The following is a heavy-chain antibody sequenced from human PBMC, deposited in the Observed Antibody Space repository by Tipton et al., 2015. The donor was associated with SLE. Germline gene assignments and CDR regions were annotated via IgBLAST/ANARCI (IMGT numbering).Heavy chain of an antibody. CDR2: VSISGNT. Sequence: TLSLTCTVSGDSFSSYYWSWIRQPAGKGLEGIGRVSISGNTNYNPSLKSRITISIDTSKNQFSLKMTSVTAADTAIYYCVRDPRRDYIQRKDWYFDLWGRGTLVTVSS. CDR3: VRDPRRDYIQRKDWYFDL. J-gene: IGHJ2*01. CDR1: GDSFSSYY. V-gene: IGHV4-4*07. D-gene: IGHD4-11*01.